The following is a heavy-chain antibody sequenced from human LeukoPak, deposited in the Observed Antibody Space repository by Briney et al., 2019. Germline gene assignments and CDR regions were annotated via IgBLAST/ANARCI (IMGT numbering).Heavy chain of an antibody. V-gene: IGHV3-23*01. J-gene: IGHJ3*02. CDR1: GFTFSSFA. CDR2: ISGGSENT. Sequence: GGSLRLSCAASGFTFSSFAMSWVRQAPGKGLDWVSSISGGSENTYYADSVKGRFTISRDNSKNTLDLHLNSLTADDTAVYYCANMQLVKGIFEIWGQGTRVTVSS. D-gene: IGHD6-13*01. CDR3: ANMQLVKGIFEI.